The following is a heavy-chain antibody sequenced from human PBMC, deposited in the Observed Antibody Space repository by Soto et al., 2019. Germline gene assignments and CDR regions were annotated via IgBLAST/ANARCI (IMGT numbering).Heavy chain of an antibody. Sequence: QVQLQQWGAGLLKPSETLSLTCAVYGGSVSSGSYYWSWIRQPPGKGLEWIGEMSHSGGTHFNPSLKSRVTISVDTSKNQFSLNMSFVTAAHTALYYCARVERGTATTVVDAFDIWGPGTMVTVSS. J-gene: IGHJ3*02. V-gene: IGHV4-34*01. CDR3: ARVERGTATTVVDAFDI. CDR1: GGSVSSGSYY. D-gene: IGHD1-1*01. CDR2: MSHSGGT.